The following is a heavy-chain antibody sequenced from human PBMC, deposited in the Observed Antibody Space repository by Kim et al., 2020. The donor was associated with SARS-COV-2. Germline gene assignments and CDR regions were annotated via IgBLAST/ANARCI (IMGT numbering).Heavy chain of an antibody. J-gene: IGHJ4*02. CDR1: GFTFSSYA. V-gene: IGHV3-23*01. CDR3: AKDHKPAAMAGPPMGGDY. CDR2: ISGSGGST. Sequence: GGSLRLSCAASGFTFSSYAMSWVRQAPGKGLEWVSAISGSGGSTYYADSVKGRFTISRDNSKNTLYLQMNSLRAEDTAVYYCAKDHKPAAMAGPPMGGDYWGQGTLVTVSS. D-gene: IGHD2-2*01.